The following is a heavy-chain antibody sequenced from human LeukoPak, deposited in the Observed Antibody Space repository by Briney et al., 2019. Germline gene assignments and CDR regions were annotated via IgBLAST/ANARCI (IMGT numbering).Heavy chain of an antibody. Sequence: SVKVSCKASGGTFSSYAISWVRQAPGQGLEWMGGIIPIFGTANYAQKFQGRVTITADESTSTAYMELSSLRSEDTAVYYCARLGPYYDSSGYGEYNWFDPWGQGTLVTVSS. CDR1: GGTFSSYA. J-gene: IGHJ5*02. CDR2: IIPIFGTA. D-gene: IGHD3-22*01. CDR3: ARLGPYYDSSGYGEYNWFDP. V-gene: IGHV1-69*13.